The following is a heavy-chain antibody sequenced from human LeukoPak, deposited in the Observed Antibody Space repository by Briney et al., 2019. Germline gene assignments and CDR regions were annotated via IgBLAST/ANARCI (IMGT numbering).Heavy chain of an antibody. J-gene: IGHJ4*02. V-gene: IGHV3-74*01. D-gene: IGHD4-17*01. CDR1: GFTFSTYW. CDR2: IKGDGSST. CDR3: ARASTTVTNLLDH. Sequence: GGSLRLSCAASGFTFSTYWMHWVRQAPGKGLVWVARIKGDGSSTIYADSVKGRFTISRDNSKNTLYLQTSSLRAEDTAVYYCARASTTVTNLLDHWGRGTPVSVSS.